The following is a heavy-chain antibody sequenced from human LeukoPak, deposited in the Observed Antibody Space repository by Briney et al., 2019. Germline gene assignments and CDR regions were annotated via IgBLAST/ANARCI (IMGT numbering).Heavy chain of an antibody. V-gene: IGHV3-23*01. Sequence: PGGSLRLSCTASGFTFSSYAMTWVRQAPGKGLEWVSAISGSGGSTYYADSVKGRFTISRDNSKNTLYLQMNSLRAEDTAIYYCAKMGCSGGSCKRRDFDYWGQGTLVTVSS. CDR3: AKMGCSGGSCKRRDFDY. J-gene: IGHJ4*02. CDR1: GFTFSSYA. D-gene: IGHD2-15*01. CDR2: ISGSGGST.